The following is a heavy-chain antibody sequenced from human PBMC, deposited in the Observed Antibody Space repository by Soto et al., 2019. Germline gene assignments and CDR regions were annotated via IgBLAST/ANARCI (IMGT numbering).Heavy chain of an antibody. V-gene: IGHV1-3*01. J-gene: IGHJ5*02. CDR2: INAGNGNT. D-gene: IGHD6-13*01. CDR3: ARDRQQLNWFAP. Sequence: ASVKVSWKASGYTFTSYAMHWVRQAPGQRLEWMGWINAGNGNTKYSQKFQGRVTITRDTSASTAYMELSSLRSEDTAVYYCARDRQQLNWFAPWGQGTLVTVSS. CDR1: GYTFTSYA.